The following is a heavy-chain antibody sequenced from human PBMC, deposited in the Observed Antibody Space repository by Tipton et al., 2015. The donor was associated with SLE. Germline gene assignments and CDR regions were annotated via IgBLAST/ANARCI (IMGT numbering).Heavy chain of an antibody. CDR2: IWYDGSNK. D-gene: IGHD5-12*01. CDR3: ASGGGYDKTHYFDY. Sequence: RSLRLSCAASGFTFSSYGMHWVRQAPGKGLEWVAVIWYDGSNKYYADSVKGRFTISRDNSKNSLYLQMNSLRAEDTAVYYCASGGGYDKTHYFDYWGQGTLVTVSS. J-gene: IGHJ4*02. V-gene: IGHV3-33*01. CDR1: GFTFSSYG.